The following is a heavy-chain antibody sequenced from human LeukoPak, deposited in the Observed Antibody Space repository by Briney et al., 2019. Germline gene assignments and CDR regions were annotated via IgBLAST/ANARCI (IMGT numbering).Heavy chain of an antibody. J-gene: IGHJ3*02. V-gene: IGHV1-69*04. D-gene: IGHD3-22*01. CDR1: GGTFSSYA. CDR2: IIPILGIA. Sequence: WASVKVSCKASGGTFSSYAISWVRQAPGQGLEWMGRIIPILGIANYAQKFQGRVTITADKSTSTAYMELSSLRSEDTAVYYCARDYYDSSGYYYVHDAFDIWGQGTMVTVSS. CDR3: ARDYYDSSGYYYVHDAFDI.